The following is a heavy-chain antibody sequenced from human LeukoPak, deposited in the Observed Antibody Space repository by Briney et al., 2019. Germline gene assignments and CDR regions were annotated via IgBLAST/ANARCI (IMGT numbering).Heavy chain of an antibody. J-gene: IGHJ4*02. Sequence: SVKVSCKASGGTFSSYAFSWVRQAPGQGLEWMGGIIPIFGTANYAQKFQGRVTMTRNTSISIAYMELSSLRSDDTAVCYCARATGKDILTGRKLDNWGQGTLVTVSS. CDR1: GGTFSSYA. CDR3: ARATGKDILTGRKLDN. D-gene: IGHD3-9*01. V-gene: IGHV1-69*05. CDR2: IIPIFGTA.